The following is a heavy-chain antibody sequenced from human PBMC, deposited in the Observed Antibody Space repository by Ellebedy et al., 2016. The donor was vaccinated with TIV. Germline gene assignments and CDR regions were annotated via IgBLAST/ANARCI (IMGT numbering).Heavy chain of an antibody. D-gene: IGHD6-13*01. Sequence: GESLKISXAASGFTFSSYAMHWVRQAPGKGLEWVAVISYDGSNKYYADSVKGRFTISRDNSKNTLYLQMNSLRAEDTAVYYCARTGYSSSWFTFDYWGQGTLVIVSS. CDR3: ARTGYSSSWFTFDY. V-gene: IGHV3-30-3*01. CDR1: GFTFSSYA. CDR2: ISYDGSNK. J-gene: IGHJ4*02.